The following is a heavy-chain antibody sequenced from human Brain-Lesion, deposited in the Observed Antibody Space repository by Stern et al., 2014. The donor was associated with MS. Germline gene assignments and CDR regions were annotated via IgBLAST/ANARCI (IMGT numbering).Heavy chain of an antibody. CDR3: ARGRVVPGFQYYATDV. CDR2: IFNSGST. D-gene: IGHD2-2*01. Sequence: QVELLESGPGLVKPSQTLSLSCTVSGGSISSGGYYWSWIRQPAGKGLEWIGRIFNSGSTSYNPSLKSRVPTPIDPFQNPIYLRLNPMPAADTAVYYCARGRVVPGFQYYATDVWGQGTTVIVSS. V-gene: IGHV4-61*02. J-gene: IGHJ6*02. CDR1: GGSISSGGYY.